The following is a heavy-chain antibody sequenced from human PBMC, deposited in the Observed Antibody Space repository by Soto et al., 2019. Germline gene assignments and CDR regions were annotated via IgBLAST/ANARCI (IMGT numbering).Heavy chain of an antibody. J-gene: IGHJ6*03. V-gene: IGHV1-8*01. CDR3: ARVARFLEWSQYYMDV. Sequence: ASVKVSCKASGYTFTSYDINWVRQATGQGLEWMGWMNPNSGNTGYAQKFQGRVTMTRNTSISTAYMELSSLRSEDTAVYYCARVARFLEWSQYYMDVWGKGTTVTVSS. CDR1: GYTFTSYD. CDR2: MNPNSGNT. D-gene: IGHD3-3*01.